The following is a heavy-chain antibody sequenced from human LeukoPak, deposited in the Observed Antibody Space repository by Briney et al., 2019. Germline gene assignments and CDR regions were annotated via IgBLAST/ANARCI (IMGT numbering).Heavy chain of an antibody. CDR3: ARDYDTTEDAFDI. D-gene: IGHD3-22*01. CDR2: IYPGDSDT. V-gene: IGHV5-51*01. J-gene: IGHJ3*02. Sequence: GESLKISCQGSGYTFRSFWIGWVRQTPGKGLEWMGIIYPGDSDTRYSPSFQGQVTISADKSITTAYLQWSSLKASDTAMYYCARDYDTTEDAFDIWGQGTMVTVSS. CDR1: GYTFRSFW.